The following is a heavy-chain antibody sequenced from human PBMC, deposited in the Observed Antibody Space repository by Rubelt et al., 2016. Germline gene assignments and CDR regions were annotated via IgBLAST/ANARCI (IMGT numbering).Heavy chain of an antibody. CDR3: ARAQRIRLLMVYAPTFDY. CDR2: ISAYNGNT. CDR1: GYTFTSYG. V-gene: IGHV1-18*01. J-gene: IGHJ4*02. Sequence: QVQLVQSGAEVKKPGASVKVSCKASGYTFTSYGISWVRQAPGQGLEWMGWISAYNGNTKYSQKCQGRVTINRETSASTAYMELSSLRSEDTAVYYCARAQRIRLLMVYAPTFDYWGQGTLVTVSS. D-gene: IGHD2-8*01.